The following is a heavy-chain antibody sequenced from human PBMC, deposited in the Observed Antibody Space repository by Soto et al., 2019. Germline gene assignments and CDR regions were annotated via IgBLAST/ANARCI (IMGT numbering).Heavy chain of an antibody. CDR3: TTDPGLGYCSSTSCLQYNWFDP. Sequence: EVQLVEYGGGLVKPGGSLRLSCAASGFTFSNAWMSWVRQAPGKGLEWVGRIKSKTDGGTTDYAAPVKGRFTISRDDSKNTLYLQMNSLKTEDTAVYYCTTDPGLGYCSSTSCLQYNWFDPWGQGTLVTVSS. CDR2: IKSKTDGGTT. D-gene: IGHD2-2*01. J-gene: IGHJ5*02. CDR1: GFTFSNAW. V-gene: IGHV3-15*01.